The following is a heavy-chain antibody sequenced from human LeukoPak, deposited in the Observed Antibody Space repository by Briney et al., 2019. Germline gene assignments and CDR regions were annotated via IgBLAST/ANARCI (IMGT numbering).Heavy chain of an antibody. CDR1: GFTFSSYA. V-gene: IGHV3-23*01. D-gene: IGHD3-9*01. Sequence: PGGSLRLSCAASGFTFSSYAMSWVRQAPGKGLEWVSAISGSGGSTYYADSVKGRFTISRDNSKNTLYLQMNSLRAEDTAVYYCAKDPPPYYDIFYGMDVWGQGTTVTVSS. J-gene: IGHJ6*02. CDR3: AKDPPPYYDIFYGMDV. CDR2: ISGSGGST.